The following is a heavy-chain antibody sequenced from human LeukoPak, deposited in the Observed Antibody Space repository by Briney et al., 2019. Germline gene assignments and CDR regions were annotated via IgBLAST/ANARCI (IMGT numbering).Heavy chain of an antibody. CDR2: IYYSGGA. D-gene: IGHD3-10*01. J-gene: IGHJ3*01. CDR3: ARVGGYYGSGSYYDAFDL. Sequence: SETLSLTCTVSGGSISSYSWSWIRQPPGKGPEWIGYIYYSGGANYNPSLKSRVTISVDTSKNQFSLKLSSVTAADTAVHYCARVGGYYGSGSYYDAFDLWGQGTMVTVSS. V-gene: IGHV4-59*01. CDR1: GGSISSYS.